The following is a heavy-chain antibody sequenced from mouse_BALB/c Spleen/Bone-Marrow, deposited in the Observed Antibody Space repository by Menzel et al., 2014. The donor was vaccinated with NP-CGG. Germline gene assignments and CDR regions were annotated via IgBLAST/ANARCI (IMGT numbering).Heavy chain of an antibody. CDR3: ARQIYSPYFDY. CDR1: GFTFSSYT. V-gene: IGHV5-12-2*01. Sequence: EVQRVESGGGLVQPGGSLKLSCAASGFTFSSYTMSWVRQTPEKRLEWVAYISNGGGSTYYPDTVKGRFTISRDNAKNTLYLQMSSLNSEDTAMYYCARQIYSPYFDYWGQGTTLPGSS. J-gene: IGHJ2*01. CDR2: ISNGGGST. D-gene: IGHD2-1*01.